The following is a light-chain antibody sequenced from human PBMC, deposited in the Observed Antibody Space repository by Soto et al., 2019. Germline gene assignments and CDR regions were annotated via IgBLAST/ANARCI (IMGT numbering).Light chain of an antibody. Sequence: DIQMTQSPSTLSASVGDRFTITCRASQSISSWLAWFQQKPGKAPKLLIYKASTLKSGVPSRFSGSGSGTEFTLTISSLQPDDFATYYCQHYKMYSPWTFGQGTKV. CDR2: KAS. V-gene: IGKV1-5*03. CDR1: QSISSW. J-gene: IGKJ1*01. CDR3: QHYKMYSPWT.